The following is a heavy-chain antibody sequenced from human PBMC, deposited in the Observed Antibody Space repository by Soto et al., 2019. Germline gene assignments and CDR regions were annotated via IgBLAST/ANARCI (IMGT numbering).Heavy chain of an antibody. CDR3: VQDYSHGRFPDY. J-gene: IGHJ4*02. CDR2: STYVGGTP. CDR1: GFNLKNYG. Sequence: GGSRRLCSSASGFNLKNYGVHSGRQSPGKGLEQVAASTYVGGTPYYVESAKGRFTVSRDNSKNTLYLQMGSLRPEDTAISFCVQDYSHGRFPDYWAQPTLVTVSS. D-gene: IGHD1-26*01. V-gene: IGHV3-64D*06.